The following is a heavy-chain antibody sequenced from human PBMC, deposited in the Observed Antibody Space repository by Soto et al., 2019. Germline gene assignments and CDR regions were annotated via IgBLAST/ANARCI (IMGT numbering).Heavy chain of an antibody. Sequence: QVQLQESGPGLVEPSGTLSLTCAVSNGPVTSPTNWWSWVRQPPGKGLEWIGDIYHSGSTNYNPSLKSRVTISVDKSKNQFYLRLNSVTAADTAVYYCARGDDSGSWYYYYMEVWGKGTTVTVSS. CDR2: IYHSGST. V-gene: IGHV4-4*02. CDR1: NGPVTSPTNW. D-gene: IGHD3-10*01. CDR3: ARGDDSGSWYYYYMEV. J-gene: IGHJ6*03.